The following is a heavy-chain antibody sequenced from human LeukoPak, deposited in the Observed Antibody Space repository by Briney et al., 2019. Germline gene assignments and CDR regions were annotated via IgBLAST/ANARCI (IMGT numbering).Heavy chain of an antibody. CDR2: IRYDGSNK. Sequence: GGSLRLSCAASGFTFSSYEMNWVRQAPGKGLEWVAFIRYDGSNKYYADSVKGRFTISRDNSKNTLYLQMNSLRAEDTAVYYCAKDLNGFDWLLSYFDYWGQGTLVTVSS. J-gene: IGHJ4*02. V-gene: IGHV3-30*02. D-gene: IGHD3-9*01. CDR3: AKDLNGFDWLLSYFDY. CDR1: GFTFSSYE.